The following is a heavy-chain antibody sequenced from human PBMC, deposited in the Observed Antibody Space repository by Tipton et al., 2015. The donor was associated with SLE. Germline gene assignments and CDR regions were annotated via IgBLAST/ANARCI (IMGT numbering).Heavy chain of an antibody. Sequence: TLSLTCAVYGGSFSGYYWSWIRQPPGKGLEWIGEINHSGSTNYNPSLKSRVTISVDTSKNQFSLKLSSVTAADTAVYYCARGLGELPGYCSSTSCYRVRTEYFQHWGQGTLVTVSS. J-gene: IGHJ1*01. CDR2: INHSGST. CDR1: GGSFSGYY. V-gene: IGHV4-34*01. D-gene: IGHD2-2*02. CDR3: ARGLGELPGYCSSTSCYRVRTEYFQH.